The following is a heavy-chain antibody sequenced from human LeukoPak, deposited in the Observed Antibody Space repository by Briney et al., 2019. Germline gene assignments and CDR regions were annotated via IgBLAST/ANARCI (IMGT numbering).Heavy chain of an antibody. CDR3: ARGGGGGIV. CDR2: INTKTGNP. V-gene: IGHV7-4-1*02. J-gene: IGHJ6*02. Sequence: ASVKVSCKASGYTFTRDAMNWMRQAPGQGLEWVGWINTKTGNPTYGQGFTGRFVFSLDTSVSTAYLQINSLRSEDTAVYYCARGGGGGIVWGQGTTVTVSS. CDR1: GYTFTRDA. D-gene: IGHD2-21*01.